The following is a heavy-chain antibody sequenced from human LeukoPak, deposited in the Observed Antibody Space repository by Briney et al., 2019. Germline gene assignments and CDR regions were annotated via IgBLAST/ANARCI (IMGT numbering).Heavy chain of an antibody. J-gene: IGHJ6*02. CDR1: GYTFTGYY. V-gene: IGHV1-2*02. Sequence: ASVKVSCTASGYTFTGYYMHWVRQAPGQGREWVGWINPNSGGTNYAQKFQGRVTMTRDTSICPAYMELRRLRSDDTAVYYCARDRLYFSGTSCSLYYYYGMDVSGQGTTVTVSS. D-gene: IGHD2-2*01. CDR3: ARDRLYFSGTSCSLYYYYGMDV. CDR2: INPNSGGT.